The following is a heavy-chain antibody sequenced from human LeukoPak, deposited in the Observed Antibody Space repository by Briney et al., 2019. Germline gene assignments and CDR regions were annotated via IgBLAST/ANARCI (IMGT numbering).Heavy chain of an antibody. V-gene: IGHV1-46*01. Sequence: ASVKVSCKASGYTFTTYYMHWVRQAPGGLEWMGIINPRGGETSYAQKFRGRVSMTRDTSTSTVYMELSSLRSEDTAVYYCARVGYCSGGSCSSGYYFDYWGQGTLVTVSS. D-gene: IGHD2-15*01. CDR2: INPRGGET. CDR3: ARVGYCSGGSCSSGYYFDY. CDR1: GYTFTTYY. J-gene: IGHJ4*02.